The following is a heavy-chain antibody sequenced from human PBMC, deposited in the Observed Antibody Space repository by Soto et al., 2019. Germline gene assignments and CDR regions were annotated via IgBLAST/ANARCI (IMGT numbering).Heavy chain of an antibody. D-gene: IGHD2-21*02. CDR1: GFTFSSYG. CDR2: ISYDGSNK. CDR3: AKEGGGDWSYVDY. J-gene: IGHJ4*02. Sequence: GGSLRLSCAASGFTFSSYGMHWVRQAPGKGLEWVAVISYDGSNKYYADSVKGRFTISRDNSKNTLYLQMNSLRAEDTAVYYCAKEGGGDWSYVDYWGQGTLVTVSS. V-gene: IGHV3-30*18.